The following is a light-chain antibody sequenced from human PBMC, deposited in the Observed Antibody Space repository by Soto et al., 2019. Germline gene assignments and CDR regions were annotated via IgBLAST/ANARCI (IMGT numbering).Light chain of an antibody. CDR3: QKYNSAPLT. J-gene: IGKJ3*01. Sequence: DIPMTQSPSSLSASVGDRVTITCRASQGISNYLAWYQQKPGKVPKLLIYGASTLQSGVPSRFTGSGSGTDFTLTINSLQPEDVATYYCQKYNSAPLTFGPGTKWISN. CDR2: GAS. CDR1: QGISNY. V-gene: IGKV1-27*01.